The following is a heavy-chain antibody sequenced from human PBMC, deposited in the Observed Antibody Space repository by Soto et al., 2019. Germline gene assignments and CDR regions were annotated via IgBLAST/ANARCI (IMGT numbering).Heavy chain of an antibody. D-gene: IGHD5-18*01. J-gene: IGHJ6*02. CDR2: IRNKACDGTT. V-gene: IGHV3-49*04. Sequence: PGGSLRLSCTASGFTFGYYAMSWVRQAPGKGLEWVGFIRNKACDGTTEYAASVKGRFIISRDKSKGLPYLQMKSVRTEDTAVYYCTRGYNYACYGMYVWGQEGTVTSP. CDR3: TRGYNYACYGMYV. CDR1: GFTFGYYA.